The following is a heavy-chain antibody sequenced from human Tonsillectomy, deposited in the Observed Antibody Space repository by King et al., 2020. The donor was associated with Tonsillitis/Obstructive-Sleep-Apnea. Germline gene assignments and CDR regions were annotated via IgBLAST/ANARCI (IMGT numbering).Heavy chain of an antibody. V-gene: IGHV3-21*01. D-gene: IGHD3-3*01. CDR1: GFTFSNYR. CDR2: IGTSDSYI. CDR3: ARGGVEFLEWLLSGDAFDI. Sequence: VQLVESGGGLVKPGGSLRLSCAASGFTFSNYRMNWVRQAPGKGLEGVSAIGTSDSYIYYADSVKGRFTISRDNAKNALYLQMSCLRAEDTAVYYCARGGVEFLEWLLSGDAFDIWGQGTMVTVSS. J-gene: IGHJ3*02.